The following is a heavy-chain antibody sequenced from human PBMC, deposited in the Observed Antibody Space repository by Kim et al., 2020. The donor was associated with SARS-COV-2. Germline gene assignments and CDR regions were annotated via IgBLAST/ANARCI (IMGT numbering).Heavy chain of an antibody. CDR3: ARWTVTTTPGDYYYYGMDV. J-gene: IGHJ6*02. CDR2: IYSGGSST. Sequence: GGSLRLSCAASGFTFSSYAMSWVRQAPGKGLEWVSVIYSGGSSTYYADSVKGRFTISRDNSKNTLYLQMNSLRAEDTAVYYCARWTVTTTPGDYYYYGMDVWGQGTTVTVSS. CDR1: GFTFSSYA. D-gene: IGHD4-17*01. V-gene: IGHV3-23*03.